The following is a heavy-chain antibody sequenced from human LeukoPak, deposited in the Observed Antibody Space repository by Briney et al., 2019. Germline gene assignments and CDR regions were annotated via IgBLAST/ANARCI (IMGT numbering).Heavy chain of an antibody. CDR3: ARGRGCSSMSCYPDY. CDR2: INWNGDSR. Sequence: GESLRLSCVASGFTFYDYGMSWVRQAPGKGLELVSGINWNGDSRGYADSVKGRFTISRDSAKNSLYLQMNSLRAEDSAVYYCARGRGCSSMSCYPDYWGQGTLVTVSS. CDR1: GFTFYDYG. D-gene: IGHD2-2*01. J-gene: IGHJ4*02. V-gene: IGHV3-20*04.